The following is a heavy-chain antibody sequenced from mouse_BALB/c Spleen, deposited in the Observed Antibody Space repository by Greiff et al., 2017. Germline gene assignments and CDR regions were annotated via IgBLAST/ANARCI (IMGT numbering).Heavy chain of an antibody. Sequence: SGAELVRPGASVTLSCKASGYTFTDYEMHWVKQTPVHGLEWIGAIDPETGGTAYNQKFKGKATLTADKSSSTAYMELRSLTSEDSAVYYCTRTDYGSSPAWFAYWGQGTLVTVSA. CDR3: TRTDYGSSPAWFAY. CDR1: GYTFTDYE. D-gene: IGHD1-1*01. V-gene: IGHV1-15*01. CDR2: IDPETGGT. J-gene: IGHJ3*01.